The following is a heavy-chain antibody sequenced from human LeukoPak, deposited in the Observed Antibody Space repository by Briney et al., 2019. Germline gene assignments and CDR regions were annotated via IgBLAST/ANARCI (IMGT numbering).Heavy chain of an antibody. CDR1: GGSISSGGYY. CDR2: IYHSGSS. D-gene: IGHD3-22*01. Sequence: SQTLSLTCTVSGGSISSGGYYWSWIRQPPGKGLEWIGYIYHSGSSYYNPSLKSRVTISVDTSKNQLSLKLGSVTAADTAVYYCARVAYFDNSGNYYNFDYWGQGTLVTVSS. J-gene: IGHJ4*02. V-gene: IGHV4-30-2*01. CDR3: ARVAYFDNSGNYYNFDY.